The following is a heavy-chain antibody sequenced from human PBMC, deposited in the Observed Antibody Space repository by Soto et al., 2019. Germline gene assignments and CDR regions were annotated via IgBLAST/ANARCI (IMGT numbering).Heavy chain of an antibody. CDR1: GFTFSSQA. CDR3: AKDYCGGDCYSDFDY. V-gene: IGHV3-23*01. Sequence: PGGSLRLSCAASGFTFSSQAMSWVRQAPGKGLEWVSAISGSGGSTYYADSVKGRFTISRDNSKNTLYLQMNSLRAEDTAVYYCAKDYCGGDCYSDFDYWGQGTLVTVSS. J-gene: IGHJ4*02. D-gene: IGHD2-21*02. CDR2: ISGSGGST.